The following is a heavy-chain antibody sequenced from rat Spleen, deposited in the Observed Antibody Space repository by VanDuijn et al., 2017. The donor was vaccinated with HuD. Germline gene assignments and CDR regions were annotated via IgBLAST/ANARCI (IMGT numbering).Heavy chain of an antibody. CDR3: TRGVYFDY. CDR1: GFSLTSYH. Sequence: QVQLKESGPGLVKPSETLSLTCTVSGFSLTSYHVSWVRQPPGKGLEWMGVIWGDGSTAYNSALKSRLSISRDTSKSQVFLKMNSLQTEDTAIYFCTRGVYFDYWGQGVMVTVSS. CDR2: IWGDGST. V-gene: IGHV2-15*01. J-gene: IGHJ2*01.